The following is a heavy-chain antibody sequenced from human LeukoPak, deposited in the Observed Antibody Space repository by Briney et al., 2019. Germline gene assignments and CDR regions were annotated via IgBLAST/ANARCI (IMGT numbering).Heavy chain of an antibody. V-gene: IGHV3-30*18. Sequence: GRSLRLSCAASGFTFSSYGMHWVRQAPGKGLEWVAVISYDGSNKYYADSVKGRFTISRDNSRNTLYLQMNSLRAEDTAVYYCAKGGRYFDWLFPFQHWGQGTLVTVSS. CDR1: GFTFSSYG. CDR2: ISYDGSNK. J-gene: IGHJ1*01. CDR3: AKGGRYFDWLFPFQH. D-gene: IGHD3-9*01.